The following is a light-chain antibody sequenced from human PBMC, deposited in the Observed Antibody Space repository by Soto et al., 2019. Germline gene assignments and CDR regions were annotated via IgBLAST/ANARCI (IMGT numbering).Light chain of an antibody. CDR3: ETWDSNTYV. CDR2: LEGSGSY. CDR1: SGHSSYI. V-gene: IGLV4-60*02. Sequence: QLVLTQSSSASAYLGSSVSLTCTLSSGHSSYIIAWHQQQPGKAPRYLMKLEGSGSYNKGSGVPDRFSGSSSGADRYLTISNLQFEDEADYYCETWDSNTYVFGTGTKVTVL. J-gene: IGLJ1*01.